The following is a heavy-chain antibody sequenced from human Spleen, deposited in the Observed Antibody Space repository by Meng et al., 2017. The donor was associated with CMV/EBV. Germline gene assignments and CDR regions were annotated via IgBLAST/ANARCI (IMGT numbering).Heavy chain of an antibody. CDR2: IFYRGST. J-gene: IGHJ4*02. V-gene: IGHV4-39*07. CDR3: ARYVAAAGRGGRGY. CDR1: GGSISSSNYY. D-gene: IGHD6-13*01. Sequence: SETLSLTCTVSGGSISSSNYYWGWIRQPPGKGLEWVGSIFYRGSTFYNPSPKSRVTLSVDTSKIQFSLKLSSVTSADTAVYYCARYVAAAGRGGRGYWGQGTLVTVSS.